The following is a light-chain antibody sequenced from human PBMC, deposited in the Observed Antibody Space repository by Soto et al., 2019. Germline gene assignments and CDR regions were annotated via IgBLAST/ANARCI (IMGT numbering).Light chain of an antibody. CDR2: GDS. V-gene: IGKV1-6*01. Sequence: ALQMTQSPSSLSSSLGDSVTISCRASQGIGNALGWYQQKTGKPPKVLIYGDSNLQSGVPQRLSGSGSGTDFKLKISRVEAEDVGVYYCMKALQTPRTFGQGTKVDIK. J-gene: IGKJ1*01. CDR3: MKALQTPRT. CDR1: QGIGNA.